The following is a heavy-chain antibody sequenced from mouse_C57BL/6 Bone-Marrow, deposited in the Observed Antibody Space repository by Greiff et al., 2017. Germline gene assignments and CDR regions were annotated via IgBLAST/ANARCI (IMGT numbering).Heavy chain of an antibody. V-gene: IGHV1-9*01. CDR1: GYTFTGYW. Sequence: VQLQQSGAELMKPGASVKLSCTATGYTFTGYWIEWVKQRPGHGLEWIGEFLPGSGSTTYNEKFKGKATFTADTSSNTAYMQLSSLTTKDSAIYYGARSGRIRWYFDVWGTGTTVTVSS. J-gene: IGHJ1*03. CDR2: FLPGSGST. CDR3: ARSGRIRWYFDV. D-gene: IGHD1-1*01.